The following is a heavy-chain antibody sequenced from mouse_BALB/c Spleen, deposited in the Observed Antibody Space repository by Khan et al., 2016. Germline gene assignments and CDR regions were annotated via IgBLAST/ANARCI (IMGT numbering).Heavy chain of an antibody. CDR3: ARVTTAWFAY. J-gene: IGHJ3*01. CDR1: GFDFSRYW. V-gene: IGHV4-1*02. CDR2: INPDSSTI. Sequence: EVKLLESGGGLVQPGGSLKLSCAASGFDFSRYWMSWVRQAPGKGLEWIGEINPDSSTINYTPSLKDKFIISRDNAKNTLYLQMRKVRSEDTALYYCARVTTAWFAYWCQGTLVTVSA. D-gene: IGHD1-1*01.